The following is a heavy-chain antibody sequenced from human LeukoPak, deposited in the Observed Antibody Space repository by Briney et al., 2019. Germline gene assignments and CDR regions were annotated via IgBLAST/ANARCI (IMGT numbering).Heavy chain of an antibody. CDR2: ISGSGGST. V-gene: IGHV3-23*01. D-gene: IGHD4-17*01. Sequence: GSLRLSCAASGFTFSSRAMSWVRQAPGKGLEWVSAISGSGGSTYYADSVKGRFTISRDNSKNTLYLQMNSLRAEDTAVYYCAKDLQYGDYVLPVFDYWGQGTLVTVSS. CDR1: GFTFSSRA. J-gene: IGHJ4*02. CDR3: AKDLQYGDYVLPVFDY.